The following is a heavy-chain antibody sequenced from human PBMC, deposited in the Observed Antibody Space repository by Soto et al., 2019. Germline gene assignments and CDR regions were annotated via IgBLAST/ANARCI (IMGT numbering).Heavy chain of an antibody. J-gene: IGHJ4*02. Sequence: EVQLVESGGGLVQPGGSLRLSCAASGFTFSSYEMNWVRQAPGKGLEWVSYISSSGSTIYYADSVKGRFTISRDNAKNSLYLQMNSLRAEDTAVYYCARDSNTAMGHSVLDYWGQGTLVTVSS. D-gene: IGHD5-18*01. V-gene: IGHV3-48*03. CDR3: ARDSNTAMGHSVLDY. CDR1: GFTFSSYE. CDR2: ISSSGSTI.